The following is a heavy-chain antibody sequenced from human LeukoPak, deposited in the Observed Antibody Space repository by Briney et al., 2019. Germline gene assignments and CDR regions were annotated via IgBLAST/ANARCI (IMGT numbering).Heavy chain of an antibody. CDR1: GDSVSSKNAA. Sequence: SQTLSLTCAISGDSVSSKNAAWNWIRQSPSRGLEWLGRTYYRSKWYNEYAESVKSRVTVYADTSKNQFSLQLGSMTPEDTAVYYCARGGTRGPVPGFDYWGQGTLVTVSS. D-gene: IGHD1-1*01. J-gene: IGHJ4*02. CDR2: TYYRSKWYN. V-gene: IGHV6-1*01. CDR3: ARGGTRGPVPGFDY.